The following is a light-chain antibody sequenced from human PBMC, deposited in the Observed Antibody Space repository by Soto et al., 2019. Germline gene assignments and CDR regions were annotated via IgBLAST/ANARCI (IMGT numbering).Light chain of an antibody. CDR3: FSAADTNRVI. CDR2: KDR. J-gene: IGLJ2*01. Sequence: SYELTQPSSVSVSPGQTARITCSGDGLAKKYARWFQQKAGQAPILLLYKDRERPPGIPERFSGSSSGTTVTLTISGTQVEDEADYYCFSAADTNRVIFGGGTKLTVL. V-gene: IGLV3-27*01. CDR1: GLAKKY.